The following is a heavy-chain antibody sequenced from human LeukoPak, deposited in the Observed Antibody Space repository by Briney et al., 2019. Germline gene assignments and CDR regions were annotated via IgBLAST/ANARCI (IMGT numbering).Heavy chain of an antibody. J-gene: IGHJ4*02. CDR2: IYYSGTT. CDR1: GRSISSSY. V-gene: IGHV4-59*01. Sequence: SETLSLTCTLSGRSISSSYWSWIRQPPGKGLEWIGYIYYSGTTNYNPSLKSRVTISVDTTKNQFSLNLRHLNTPSMAVHYCAREEMATGRPYYFDYWGQGTLVTVSS. CDR3: AREEMATGRPYYFDY. D-gene: IGHD5-24*01.